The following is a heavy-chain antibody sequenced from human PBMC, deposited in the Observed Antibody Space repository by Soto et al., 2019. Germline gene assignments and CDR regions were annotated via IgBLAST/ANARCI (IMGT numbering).Heavy chain of an antibody. CDR2: IYYSGST. D-gene: IGHD5-12*01. CDR3: ARRREYSGPFDY. V-gene: IGHV4-39*01. Sequence: QLQLQESGPGLVKPSETLSLTCTVSGGSISSSSYHWGWIRQPPGKGLEWIGSIYYSGSTYYNPSLKSRVTISVDSSKNQFSLKLSSVTAADTAVFHCARRREYSGPFDYWGQGTLVTVSS. CDR1: GGSISSSSYH. J-gene: IGHJ4*02.